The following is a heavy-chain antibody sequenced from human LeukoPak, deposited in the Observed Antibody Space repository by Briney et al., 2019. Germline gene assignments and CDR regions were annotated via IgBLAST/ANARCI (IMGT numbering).Heavy chain of an antibody. Sequence: AESLKISCKGSGYSFTSYWIGWVRQMPGKGLEWMGIIYHGNSDTRYSPSFQGQVTISSDKSISTAYLQWSSLKASDTAMYYCARHPIAVAGTGHYYYMDVWGKGTTVTVSS. CDR1: GYSFTSYW. CDR2: IYHGNSDT. D-gene: IGHD6-19*01. CDR3: ARHPIAVAGTGHYYYMDV. V-gene: IGHV5-51*01. J-gene: IGHJ6*03.